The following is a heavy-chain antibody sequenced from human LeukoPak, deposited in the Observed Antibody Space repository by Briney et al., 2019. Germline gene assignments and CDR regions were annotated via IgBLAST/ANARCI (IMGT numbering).Heavy chain of an antibody. Sequence: GGSLRLSCAASGFTFSSFSMNWVRQAPGKGLEWVSYISSSSNTIYYADSVKGRFTISRDNAKNSLYLQMNSLRDEDTAVYYCARDILTKQAYSGYDNWGQGTLVTVSS. CDR3: ARDILTKQAYSGYDN. CDR2: ISSSSNTI. CDR1: GFTFSSFS. V-gene: IGHV3-48*02. J-gene: IGHJ4*02. D-gene: IGHD5-12*01.